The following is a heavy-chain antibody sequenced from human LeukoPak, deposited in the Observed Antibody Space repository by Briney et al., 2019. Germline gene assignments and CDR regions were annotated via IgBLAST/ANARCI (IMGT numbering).Heavy chain of an antibody. CDR2: ISSSSRFT. J-gene: IGHJ4*02. CDR3: ARDLWEGNYNFDY. D-gene: IGHD1-7*01. V-gene: IGHV3-21*01. CDR1: GFIFNSYS. Sequence: GGSLRLSCVASGFIFNSYSMNWVRQAPGKGLEWVSSISSSSRFTYYADSVKGRFTISRDNAMKSVFLQMHSLRVEDTAIYCCARDLWEGNYNFDYWGQGTLVTVSS.